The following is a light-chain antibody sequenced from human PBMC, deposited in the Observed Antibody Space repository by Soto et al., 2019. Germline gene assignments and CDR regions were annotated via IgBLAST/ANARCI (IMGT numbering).Light chain of an antibody. V-gene: IGLV2-14*02. Sequence: QAVLTQPASVSGSPGQSITISCTGTRSDIGSYNLVSWYQQHPGKAPKLIIYDVSFRPSGISDRFSGSKSGNTASLTISGLQAEDEADYFFSSYTGSSTSFGGGTKLTVL. J-gene: IGLJ3*02. CDR3: SSYTGSSTS. CDR2: DVS. CDR1: RSDIGSYNL.